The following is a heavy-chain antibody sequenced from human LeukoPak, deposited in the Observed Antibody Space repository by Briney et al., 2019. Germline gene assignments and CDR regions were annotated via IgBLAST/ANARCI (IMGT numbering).Heavy chain of an antibody. CDR3: ARYTRGLGYMDV. Sequence: GGSLRLSCAASGFTFNSYSMNWVRQAPGKGLEWVSSISGSNSYIYYADSMKGRFTISRDNAKNSLYLQMNSLRAEDTALYYCARYTRGLGYMDVWGKGTTVTVSS. D-gene: IGHD2-15*01. CDR1: GFTFNSYS. V-gene: IGHV3-21*04. CDR2: ISGSNSYI. J-gene: IGHJ6*03.